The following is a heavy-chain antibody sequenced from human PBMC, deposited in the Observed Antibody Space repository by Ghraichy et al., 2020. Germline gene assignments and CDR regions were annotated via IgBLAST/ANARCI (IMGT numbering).Heavy chain of an antibody. CDR2: ISGSGGST. CDR3: AKDSVLRFLRYMDV. Sequence: GESLNISCAASGFTFSSYAMSWVRQAPGKGLEWVSAISGSGGSTYYADSVKGRFTISRDNSKNTLYLQMNSLRAEDTAVYYCAKDSVLRFLRYMDVWGKGTTVTVSS. D-gene: IGHD3-3*01. J-gene: IGHJ6*03. CDR1: GFTFSSYA. V-gene: IGHV3-23*01.